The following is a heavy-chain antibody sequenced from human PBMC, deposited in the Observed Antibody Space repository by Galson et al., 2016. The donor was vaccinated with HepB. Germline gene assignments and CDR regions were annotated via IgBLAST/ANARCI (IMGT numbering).Heavy chain of an antibody. J-gene: IGHJ3*02. V-gene: IGHV1-69*13. Sequence: SVKVSCKASGGTFSRYPISWVRQAPGQGLEWMGGIIPMFGTAKYAQKFQGRVTITADESTSTDYMDLTSLRSEDTAVYYCARDQSINLIAMVTHDDAFDIWGQGTMVTVSS. CDR1: GGTFSRYP. CDR3: ARDQSINLIAMVTHDDAFDI. D-gene: IGHD5-18*01. CDR2: IIPMFGTA.